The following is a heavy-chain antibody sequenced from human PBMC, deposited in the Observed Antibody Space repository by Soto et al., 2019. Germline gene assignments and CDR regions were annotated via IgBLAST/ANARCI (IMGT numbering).Heavy chain of an antibody. Sequence: LRLSCAASGFTFSSYAMSWVRQAPGKGLEWVSAISGSGGSTYYADSVKGRFTISRDNSKNTLYLQMNSLRAEDTAVYYCAKEARPPRWPSVPSFDYWGQGTLVTVPS. J-gene: IGHJ4*02. CDR2: ISGSGGST. CDR3: AKEARPPRWPSVPSFDY. D-gene: IGHD1-1*01. V-gene: IGHV3-23*01. CDR1: GFTFSSYA.